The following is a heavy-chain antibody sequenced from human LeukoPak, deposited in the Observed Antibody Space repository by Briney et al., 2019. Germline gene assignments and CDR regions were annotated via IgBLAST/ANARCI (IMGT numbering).Heavy chain of an antibody. CDR3: ARGRDYGGNSYYFDY. V-gene: IGHV3-30*04. J-gene: IGHJ4*02. CDR1: GFTFSSYA. Sequence: GGALRLSCAASGFTFSSYAMHWVRQAPGKGLEWVAVIPYDGSNKYYADSVKGRFTISRDNSKNTLYLQMNSLRAEDTAVYYCARGRDYGGNSYYFDYWGQGTLVTVSS. D-gene: IGHD4-23*01. CDR2: IPYDGSNK.